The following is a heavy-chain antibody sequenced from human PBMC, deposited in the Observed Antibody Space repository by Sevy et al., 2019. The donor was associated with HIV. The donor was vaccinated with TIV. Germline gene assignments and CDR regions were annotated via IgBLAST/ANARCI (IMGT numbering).Heavy chain of an antibody. CDR1: GDTFGNYA. CDR2: IIPVFGSA. V-gene: IGHV1-69*13. Sequence: ASVKVSCKASGDTFGNYAIAWVRQAPGQGLEWMGGIIPVFGSANSAQKFQDRVTITSEVSTNTAYMELRSLRSEDTAVYYCARSNPDGYNYSYCYGMDVWGQGTTVTVSS. CDR3: ARSNPDGYNYSYCYGMDV. D-gene: IGHD1-1*01. J-gene: IGHJ6*02.